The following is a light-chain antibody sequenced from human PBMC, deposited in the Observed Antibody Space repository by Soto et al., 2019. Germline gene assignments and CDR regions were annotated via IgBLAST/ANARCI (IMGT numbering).Light chain of an antibody. Sequence: EIVMTQSPATMSVSPGERATLSCRASQSMGSNVAWYQQKPGQAPRLLIYGASTRAAGIPARFSGSGSGTEFTLTITSLQSEDFAVYYCQQFNSWLLTFGGGTKV. J-gene: IGKJ4*01. CDR1: QSMGSN. V-gene: IGKV3-15*01. CDR3: QQFNSWLLT. CDR2: GAS.